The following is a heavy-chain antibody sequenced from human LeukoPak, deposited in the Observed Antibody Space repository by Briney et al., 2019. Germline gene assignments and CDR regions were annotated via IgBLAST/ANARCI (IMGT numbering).Heavy chain of an antibody. Sequence: GGSLRLSCAASGFTFSSHAMSWVRQAPGKGLEWVSGISGSGGSTYYADSVKGRFTISRDNSKNTLYMQMSSLRVDDTAVYYCAKAASSSWPSYYYGMDVWGQGTTVIVSS. V-gene: IGHV3-23*01. CDR3: AKAASSSWPSYYYGMDV. CDR1: GFTFSSHA. CDR2: ISGSGGST. D-gene: IGHD6-13*01. J-gene: IGHJ6*02.